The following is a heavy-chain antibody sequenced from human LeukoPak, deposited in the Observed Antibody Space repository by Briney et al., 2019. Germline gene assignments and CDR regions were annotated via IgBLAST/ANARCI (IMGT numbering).Heavy chain of an antibody. V-gene: IGHV4-39*01. CDR3: ARLMVANIRKEFDY. D-gene: IGHD2-8*01. CDR1: GGSISSSNSY. J-gene: IGHJ4*02. CDR2: VYYSGST. Sequence: SETLSLTCTVSGGSISSSNSYWGWIRQPPGKGLEWVGSVYYSGSTYYGPSLQSRVTISVDTSKHQFSLKLSSVTAADTAVYYCARLMVANIRKEFDYWGQGTLVTVSS.